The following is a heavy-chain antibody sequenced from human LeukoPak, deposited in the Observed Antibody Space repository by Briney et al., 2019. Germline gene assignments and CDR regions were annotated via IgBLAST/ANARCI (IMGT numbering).Heavy chain of an antibody. CDR3: ARDPTSSWFFDY. D-gene: IGHD6-13*01. CDR2: IKEDGSEK. V-gene: IGHV3-7*01. Sequence: SGGSLRLSCEGSAFIFSGHWMNWVRQTPGKGLEWVASIKEDGSEKYYVDSVKGRFTISRDNAKNSLYLQMNSLRAEDTAVYYCARDPTSSWFFDYWGQGTLVTVSS. CDR1: AFIFSGHW. J-gene: IGHJ4*02.